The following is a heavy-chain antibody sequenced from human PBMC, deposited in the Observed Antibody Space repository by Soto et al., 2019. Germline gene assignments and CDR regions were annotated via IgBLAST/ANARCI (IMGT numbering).Heavy chain of an antibody. CDR3: AKDKGYYDFWSGYSGMDV. CDR2: ISDSGSRT. J-gene: IGHJ6*04. Sequence: VGSLRLSCAASGFTFNNYAMSWVRQAPGKGLEWVSVISDSGSRTYYADSVKGRFSISRDNSKNTLYLQMNSLRAEDTAVYYCAKDKGYYDFWSGYSGMDVWGKGTTVTVSS. D-gene: IGHD3-3*01. CDR1: GFTFNNYA. V-gene: IGHV3-23*01.